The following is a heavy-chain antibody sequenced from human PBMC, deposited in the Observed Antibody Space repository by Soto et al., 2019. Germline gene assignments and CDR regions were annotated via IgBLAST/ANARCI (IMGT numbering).Heavy chain of an antibody. CDR2: ISGDGGTS. D-gene: IGHD6-6*01. V-gene: IGHV3-23*01. CDR3: XKRNADSSSXDSRAGES. CDR1: GFTFSSCT. Sequence: PGGSLRLSCQASGFTFSSCTMSWVRLAPGMGLVCVSVISGDGGTSDYADPVKGRFTISRKNSGNTLFLRMKSLRADDKAVYYCXKRNADSSSXDSRAGESWGQGT. J-gene: IGHJ5*02.